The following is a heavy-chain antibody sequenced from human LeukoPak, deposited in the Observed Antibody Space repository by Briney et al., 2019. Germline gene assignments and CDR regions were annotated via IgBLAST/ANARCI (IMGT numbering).Heavy chain of an antibody. CDR1: GFSLSTSGVG. CDR3: AHRRATTVASRVYYFDY. D-gene: IGHD4-23*01. Sequence: SGPTLVNPTQTLTLTCTFSGFSLSTSGVGVGWIRQPPGKALEWLALIYWDDDKRYSPSLKSRLTITKDTSKNQVVLTMTNMDPVDTATYYCAHRRATTVASRVYYFDYWGQGTLVTVSS. J-gene: IGHJ4*02. CDR2: IYWDDDK. V-gene: IGHV2-5*02.